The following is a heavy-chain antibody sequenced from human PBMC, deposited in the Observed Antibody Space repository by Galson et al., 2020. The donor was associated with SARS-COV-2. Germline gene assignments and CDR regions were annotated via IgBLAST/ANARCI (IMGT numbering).Heavy chain of an antibody. CDR1: GYTFNNYG. CDR3: ARIHFYSNYYYGMDV. D-gene: IGHD4-4*01. CDR2: INNYNHNT. V-gene: IGHV1-18*01. J-gene: IGHJ6*02. Sequence: ASVKVSCKASGYTFNNYGISWVRQAPGQGLEWMGWINNYNHNTKYAQKFQGRVTMTTDTSTSTAYMEVRSLRSDDTAVYYCARIHFYSNYYYGMDVWSQGTTVTVAS.